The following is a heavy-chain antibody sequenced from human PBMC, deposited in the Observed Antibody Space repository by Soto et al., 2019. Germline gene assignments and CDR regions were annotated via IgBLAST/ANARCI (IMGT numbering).Heavy chain of an antibody. Sequence: PGESLKISCKGSGYSFTSYWISWVRQMPGKGLEWMGRIDPSDSYTNYSPSFKGHVTISADKSISTAYLQWSSLKASDTAMYYCASQSSGVPARVISEYYYYGMDVWGQGTTVTVSS. CDR2: IDPSDSYT. V-gene: IGHV5-10-1*01. J-gene: IGHJ6*02. CDR3: ASQSSGVPARVISEYYYYGMDV. CDR1: GYSFTSYW. D-gene: IGHD3-16*02.